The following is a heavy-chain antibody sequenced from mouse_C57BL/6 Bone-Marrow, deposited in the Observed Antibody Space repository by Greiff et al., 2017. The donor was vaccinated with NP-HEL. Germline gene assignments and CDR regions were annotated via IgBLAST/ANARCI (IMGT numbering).Heavy chain of an antibody. V-gene: IGHV1-4*01. Sequence: VQLQESGAELARPGASVKMSCKASGYTFTSYTMHWVKQRPGQGLEWIGYINPSRGYTKYNQKFKDKATLTADKSSSTAYMQLSSLTSEDSAVYYCAPMVTYYAMDYWGQGTSVTVSS. CDR2: INPSRGYT. J-gene: IGHJ4*01. CDR3: APMVTYYAMDY. CDR1: GYTFTSYT. D-gene: IGHD2-2*01.